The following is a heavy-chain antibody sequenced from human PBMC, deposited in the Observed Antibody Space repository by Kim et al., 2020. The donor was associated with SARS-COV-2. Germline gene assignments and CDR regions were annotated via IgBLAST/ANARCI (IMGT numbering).Heavy chain of an antibody. Sequence: GESLKISCKGSGYSFTSYWIGWVRQMPGKGLEWMGIIYPGDSDTRYSPSFQGQVTISAEKSISTAYLQWSSLKASDTAMYYCARQDCSSTSCYFDDYWGQGTLVTVSS. CDR2: IYPGDSDT. J-gene: IGHJ4*02. CDR3: ARQDCSSTSCYFDDY. D-gene: IGHD2-2*01. CDR1: GYSFTSYW. V-gene: IGHV5-51*01.